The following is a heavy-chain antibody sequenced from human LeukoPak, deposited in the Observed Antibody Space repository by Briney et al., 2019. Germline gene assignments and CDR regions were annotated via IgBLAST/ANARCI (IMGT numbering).Heavy chain of an antibody. V-gene: IGHV3-23*01. CDR1: GFTFSSYS. CDR2: INSNSGRT. CDR3: AQDPNWGFGY. J-gene: IGHJ4*02. Sequence: GGSLRLSCAASGFTFSSYSMNWVRRAPGKGLEWVSGINSNSGRTYYVDSVKGRFTISRDNSKNTLYLQMNNLRAEDTAIYHCAQDPNWGFGYWGQGILVTVSS. D-gene: IGHD7-27*01.